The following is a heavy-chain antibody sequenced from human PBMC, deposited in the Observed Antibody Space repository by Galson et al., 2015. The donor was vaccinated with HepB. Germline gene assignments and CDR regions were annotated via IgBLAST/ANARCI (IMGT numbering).Heavy chain of an antibody. Sequence: SLRLSCAASGSTFSSNWMSWVRQAPGKGLEWVANIKQDGSEKYYVDSVKGRFTISRDNGKNSLYLQMNSLRAEDTAVYYCARWLYSSTWYIDYWGQGTLVTVSS. CDR3: ARWLYSSTWYIDY. D-gene: IGHD6-13*01. V-gene: IGHV3-7*03. CDR1: GSTFSSNW. CDR2: IKQDGSEK. J-gene: IGHJ4*02.